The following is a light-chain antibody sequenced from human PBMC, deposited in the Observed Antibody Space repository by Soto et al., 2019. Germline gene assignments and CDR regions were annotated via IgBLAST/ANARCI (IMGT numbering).Light chain of an antibody. V-gene: IGLV1-44*01. Sequence: QSVLTQPPSASGTPGQRVTISCSGSSSNIGSNTVNWYQQLPGTAPKLLIYSNNQRPSGVPDRFSRSKSGTSASLAISGLQSEDEADYYCSAWDDSLNGQVVFGGGTQLTVL. J-gene: IGLJ2*01. CDR2: SNN. CDR1: SSNIGSNT. CDR3: SAWDDSLNGQVV.